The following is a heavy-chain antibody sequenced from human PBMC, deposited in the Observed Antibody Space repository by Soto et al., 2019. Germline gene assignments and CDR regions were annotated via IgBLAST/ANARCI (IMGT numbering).Heavy chain of an antibody. J-gene: IGHJ4*02. Sequence: QVQLVQSGAEVKKPGASVKVSCKASGYTFTSYAMHWVRQAPGQRLAWMGWINAGNGNTKYSQKFQGRVTITRDTAASTADMERSSLRSEDTAVYCCARGLNGYLYYFDYWGQGTLVTVSS. CDR2: INAGNGNT. D-gene: IGHD5-18*01. CDR3: ARGLNGYLYYFDY. CDR1: GYTFTSYA. V-gene: IGHV1-3*01.